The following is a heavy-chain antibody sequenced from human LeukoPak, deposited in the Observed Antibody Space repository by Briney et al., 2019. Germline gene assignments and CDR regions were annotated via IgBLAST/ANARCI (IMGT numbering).Heavy chain of an antibody. CDR2: INHSGST. CDR3: ARGRYCSSTSCYSSLYLFDP. V-gene: IGHV4-34*01. D-gene: IGHD2-2*01. Sequence: PSETLSLTCAVYGGSFSGYYWSWIRQPPGKGLEWIGEINHSGSTNYNPSLKSRVTISVDTSKNQFSLKLSSVTAADTAVYYCARGRYCSSTSCYSSLYLFDPWGQGTLVTVSS. CDR1: GGSFSGYY. J-gene: IGHJ5*02.